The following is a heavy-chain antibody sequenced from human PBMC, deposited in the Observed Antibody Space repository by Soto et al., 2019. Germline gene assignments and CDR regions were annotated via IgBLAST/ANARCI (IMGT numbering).Heavy chain of an antibody. J-gene: IGHJ6*02. V-gene: IGHV3-23*01. D-gene: IGHD4-17*01. CDR2: ISVSGDRT. CDR1: GFTFTIYA. CDR3: AREVTTRGYYYYYGMDV. Sequence: PGGSLRLSCAASGFTFTIYAMCWVRQAPGKGLEWVSSISVSGDRTFYADSVKGRFTISRDNSRNTLHLQMNSLRAEDTAVYYCAREVTTRGYYYYYGMDVWGQGTTVTVSS.